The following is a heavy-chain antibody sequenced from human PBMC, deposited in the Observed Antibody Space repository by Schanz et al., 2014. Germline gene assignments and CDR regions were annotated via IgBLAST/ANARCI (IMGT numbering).Heavy chain of an antibody. CDR3: ARCLRNYDIMTGYNLSFDY. D-gene: IGHD3-9*01. V-gene: IGHV4-39*01. CDR2: IFYTGYT. J-gene: IGHJ4*02. CDR1: GGSISSSSYY. Sequence: QLQLQESGPGLVKPSETLSLTCTVSGGSISSSSYYWGWIRQPPGKGLEWIGHIFYTGYTYNNPSPGSRVPMSVDTSKTQFPPKLAFVPAADTAVYYCARCLRNYDIMTGYNLSFDYWGLGTLVTVSS.